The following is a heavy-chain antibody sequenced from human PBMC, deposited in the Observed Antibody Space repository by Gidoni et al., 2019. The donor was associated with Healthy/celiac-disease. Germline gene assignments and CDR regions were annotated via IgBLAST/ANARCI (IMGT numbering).Heavy chain of an antibody. CDR2: SYYSGST. Sequence: QLHLQESGPGLVKPSETLSLTCTVSGGSISSSSYYWGWIRQPSGKGLEWIGNSYYSGSTYYNPSLKSRVTISVDKSKNQFSLKLSSVTAADTAVYYCARHGNIAPFFYWGQGTLVTVSS. J-gene: IGHJ4*02. V-gene: IGHV4-39*01. D-gene: IGHD5-12*01. CDR1: GGSISSSSYY. CDR3: ARHGNIAPFFY.